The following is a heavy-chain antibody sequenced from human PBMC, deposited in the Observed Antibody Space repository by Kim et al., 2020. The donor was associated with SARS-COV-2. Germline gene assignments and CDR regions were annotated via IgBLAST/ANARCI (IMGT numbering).Heavy chain of an antibody. D-gene: IGHD4-4*01. CDR3: AKDWRWLQSLDY. Sequence: GGSLRLSCAASGFTFSSYGMHWVRQAPGKGLEWVAVISYDGSNKYYADSVKGRFTISRDNSKNTLYLQMNSLRAEDTAVYYCAKDWRWLQSLDYWGQGTLVTVSS. CDR1: GFTFSSYG. CDR2: ISYDGSNK. J-gene: IGHJ4*02. V-gene: IGHV3-30*18.